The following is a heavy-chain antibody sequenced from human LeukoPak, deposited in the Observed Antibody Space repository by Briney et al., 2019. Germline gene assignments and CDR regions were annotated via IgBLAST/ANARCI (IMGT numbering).Heavy chain of an antibody. CDR2: ISGSGGST. CDR3: AKSIGYSGSYYDYSYGMDV. CDR1: GFTFSSYA. D-gene: IGHD1-26*01. Sequence: PGGSLRLSCAASGFTFSSYAMSWVRQAPGKGLEWVSAISGSGGSTYYADSVKGRFTISRDNSKNTLYLQMNSLRAEDTAVYYCAKSIGYSGSYYDYSYGMDVWGQGTTVTVSS. V-gene: IGHV3-23*01. J-gene: IGHJ6*02.